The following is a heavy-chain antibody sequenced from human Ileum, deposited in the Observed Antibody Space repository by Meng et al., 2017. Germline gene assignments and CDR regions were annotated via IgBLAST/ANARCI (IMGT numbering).Heavy chain of an antibody. CDR2: IYHSGAF. CDR3: ARGAIGTRPFDY. V-gene: IGHV4-4*02. CDR1: GDSISTNW. D-gene: IGHD2-21*01. J-gene: IGHJ4*02. Sequence: QVQLEESGPGLVKPLGTPSLTCAVSGDSISTNWWNWVPQPPGKGLEWIGEIYHSGAFNYNPFLRSRVTISVDKSKNQLSLKLGSLTAADTAVYYCARGAIGTRPFDYWGQGTLVTVSS.